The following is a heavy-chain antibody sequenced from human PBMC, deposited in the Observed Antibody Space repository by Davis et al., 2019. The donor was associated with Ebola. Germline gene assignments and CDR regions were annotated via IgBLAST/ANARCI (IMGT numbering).Heavy chain of an antibody. V-gene: IGHV4-59*01. CDR3: ARGNRVATARGVHYYYYMDV. CDR1: DGAISSYY. D-gene: IGHD3-10*01. CDR2: VYSSGST. Sequence: PSETLSLTCTVSDGAISSYYWTWIRQPPGKGREWIGYVYSSGSTNYSPSLKSRVTISLDTSKNQFSLKLRSVTAADTAVYHCARGNRVATARGVHYYYYMDVGAKGPRSPSP. J-gene: IGHJ6*03.